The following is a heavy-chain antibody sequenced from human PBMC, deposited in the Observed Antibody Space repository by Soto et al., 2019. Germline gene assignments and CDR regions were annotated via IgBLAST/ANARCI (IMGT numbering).Heavy chain of an antibody. CDR3: ARAFTYYDFWSGYYNSWFDP. D-gene: IGHD3-3*01. Sequence: ASVKVSCKASGYTFTSYGISWVRQAPGQGLEWMGWISAYNGNTNCAQKLQGRVTMTTDTSTSTAYMELRSLRSDDTAVYYCARAFTYYDFWSGYYNSWFDPWGQGTLVTVSS. CDR1: GYTFTSYG. CDR2: ISAYNGNT. V-gene: IGHV1-18*01. J-gene: IGHJ5*02.